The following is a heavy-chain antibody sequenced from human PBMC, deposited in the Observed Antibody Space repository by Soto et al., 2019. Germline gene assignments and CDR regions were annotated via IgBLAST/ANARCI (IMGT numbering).Heavy chain of an antibody. Sequence: ASVKVSCKASGYTFTSYGISWVRQPPGQGLEWMGWISAYNGNTNYAQKLQGRVTMTTDTSTSTAYMELRSLRSDDTAVYYCARDVAINYYDSSGVFDYWGQGTLVTVSS. V-gene: IGHV1-18*01. CDR3: ARDVAINYYDSSGVFDY. J-gene: IGHJ4*02. D-gene: IGHD3-22*01. CDR2: ISAYNGNT. CDR1: GYTFTSYG.